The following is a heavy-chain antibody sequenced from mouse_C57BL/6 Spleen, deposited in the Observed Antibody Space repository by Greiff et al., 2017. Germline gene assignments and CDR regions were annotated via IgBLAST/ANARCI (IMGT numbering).Heavy chain of an antibody. J-gene: IGHJ4*01. CDR1: GFSLTSYG. D-gene: IGHD2-4*01. CDR3: AGDYDDAMDY. CDR2: IWSGGST. Sequence: VQRVESGPGLVQPSQSLSITCTVSGFSLTSYGVHWVRQPPGKGLEWLGVIWSGGSTDYTAAFISRLSISKDNSKSQVFFKMNSLQADDTAIYYCAGDYDDAMDYWGQGTSVTVSS. V-gene: IGHV2-4*01.